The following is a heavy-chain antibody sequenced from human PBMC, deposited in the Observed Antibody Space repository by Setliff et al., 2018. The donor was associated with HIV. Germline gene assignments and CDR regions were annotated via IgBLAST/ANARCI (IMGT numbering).Heavy chain of an antibody. CDR2: IYNSGIT. D-gene: IGHD3-10*02. CDR1: GDFFSSDYY. CDR3: ARGQDGHSVLFDY. J-gene: IGHJ4*02. V-gene: IGHV4-61*01. Sequence: SSETLSLTCTVSGDFFSSDYYWSWIRQPPGKGLEWIGYIYNSGITNYNPSLESRVTISVDTSKNQFSLKVSSVTAADTAVYFCARGQDGHSVLFDYWGQGALVTVSS.